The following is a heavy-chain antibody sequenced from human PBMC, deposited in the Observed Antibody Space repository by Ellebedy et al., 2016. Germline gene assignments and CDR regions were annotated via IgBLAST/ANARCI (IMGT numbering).Heavy chain of an antibody. CDR3: ARAPRSCIPYRDCFQYWYFDL. Sequence: GSLRLXXTVSGGSISSYYWSWIRQPPGKGLEWIGYIYYRGSTNYNPSLKSRVTISVDTSKNQFSLKLSSVTAADTAVYYCARAPRSCIPYRDCFQYWYFDLWGRGTLATVSS. CDR1: GGSISSYY. J-gene: IGHJ2*01. CDR2: IYYRGST. V-gene: IGHV4-59*01. D-gene: IGHD2-21*02.